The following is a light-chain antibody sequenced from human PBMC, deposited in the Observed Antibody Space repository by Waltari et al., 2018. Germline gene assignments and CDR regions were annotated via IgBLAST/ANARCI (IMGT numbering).Light chain of an antibody. V-gene: IGKV4-1*01. Sequence: DIVMTQSPDSLAVSLGERATVNSNSSQSVFYSSNNKDYLAWYQQKPGQPPKLLIYWASTRVSGVPARFSGSGSGTDFTLTISSLQAEDVAVYYCHQYYITPLTFGGGTKVEIK. CDR1: QSVFYSSNNKDY. CDR2: WAS. CDR3: HQYYITPLT. J-gene: IGKJ4*01.